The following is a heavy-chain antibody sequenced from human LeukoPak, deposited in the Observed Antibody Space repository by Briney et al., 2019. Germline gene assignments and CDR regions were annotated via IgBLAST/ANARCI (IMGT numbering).Heavy chain of an antibody. Sequence: ASVKVSCKASGYTFTGYYMHWVRQAPGQGLEWMGWINPNSGGTNYAQKFQGWVTMTRDTSISTAYMELSRLRSDDTAVYYCAIADCGGDCYYDYWGQGTLVTVSS. D-gene: IGHD2-21*02. V-gene: IGHV1-2*04. J-gene: IGHJ4*02. CDR2: INPNSGGT. CDR1: GYTFTGYY. CDR3: AIADCGGDCYYDY.